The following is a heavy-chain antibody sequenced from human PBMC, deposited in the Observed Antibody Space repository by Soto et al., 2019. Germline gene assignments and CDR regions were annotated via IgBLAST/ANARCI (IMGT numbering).Heavy chain of an antibody. Sequence: PGGSLRLSCAASGFTFRSYAMHWVRQAPGKGLEWVAVISYDESDKYYADSLKGRFTISRDNSKNTLYLQMNSLRGEDTAVYYCARDLSVAGPDYWGQGTL. J-gene: IGHJ4*02. V-gene: IGHV3-30*03. CDR1: GFTFRSYA. CDR2: ISYDESDK. CDR3: ARDLSVAGPDY. D-gene: IGHD6-19*01.